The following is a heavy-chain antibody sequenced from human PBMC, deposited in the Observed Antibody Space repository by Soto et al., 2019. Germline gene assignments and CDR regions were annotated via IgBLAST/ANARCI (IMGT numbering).Heavy chain of an antibody. J-gene: IGHJ6*02. V-gene: IGHV3-66*01. CDR1: RFTVCSNY. CDR3: ARDRDYYYGMDV. Sequence: GGSMRLSCAASRFTVCSNYMSWVRPAPGKGLEWVSVIYSGGSTYYADPVKGRFTISRDNSKNTLYLQMNSLRAEDTAVYYCARDRDYYYGMDVWGQGTTVTVSS. CDR2: IYSGGST.